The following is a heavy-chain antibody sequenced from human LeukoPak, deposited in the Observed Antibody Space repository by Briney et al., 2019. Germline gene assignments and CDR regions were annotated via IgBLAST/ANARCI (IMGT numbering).Heavy chain of an antibody. Sequence: SETLSLTCAVSGYSISSGYYWGWIRQPPGKGLEWIGSIYHSGSTYYNPSLKSRVTISVDTSKNQFSLKLSSVTAADTAVYYCARWSSGSYDGFDYWGREPWSPSPQ. CDR2: IYHSGST. J-gene: IGHJ4*02. D-gene: IGHD3-10*01. V-gene: IGHV4-38-2*01. CDR1: GYSISSGYY. CDR3: ARWSSGSYDGFDY.